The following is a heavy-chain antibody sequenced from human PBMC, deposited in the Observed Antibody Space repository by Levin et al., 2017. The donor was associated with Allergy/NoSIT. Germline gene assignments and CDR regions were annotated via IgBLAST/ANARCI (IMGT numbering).Heavy chain of an antibody. J-gene: IGHJ4*02. CDR1: GFTFSAYR. D-gene: IGHD3-22*01. CDR2: ISSSSTII. V-gene: IGHV3-48*02. Sequence: GGSLRLSCAASGFTFSAYRMNWVRQAPGKGLEWVSFISSSSTIIYYADSVKGRFTISRDNAKNSLFLQMNSLRDEDTAVYYCARDCDTSDSTGYYYSFEYWGQGTLVTVSS. CDR3: ARDCDTSDSTGYYYSFEY.